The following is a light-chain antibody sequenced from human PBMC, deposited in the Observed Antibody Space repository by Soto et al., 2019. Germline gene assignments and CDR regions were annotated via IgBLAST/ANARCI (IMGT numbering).Light chain of an antibody. V-gene: IGKV3-20*01. CDR3: PQYGSSPPYT. J-gene: IGKJ2*01. CDR1: RSFASSY. Sequence: DMVLTQSPGTLSLSPGERATLSCRASRSFASSYLGWYQQKPGQAPRLLLYAASKRATGIPDRFSGSGSGTDFTLTINRLEPEDSAVYYCPQYGSSPPYTFGQGTKVDIK. CDR2: AAS.